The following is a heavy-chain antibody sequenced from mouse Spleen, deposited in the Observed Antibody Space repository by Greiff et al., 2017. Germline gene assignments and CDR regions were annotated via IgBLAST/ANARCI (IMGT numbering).Heavy chain of an antibody. CDR3: ARGGTSFDY. CDR1: GYTFTSYW. D-gene: IGHD4-1*01. CDR2: INPSNGRT. J-gene: IGHJ2*01. Sequence: QVQLQQPGAELVKPGASVKLSCKASGYTFTSYWMHWVKQRPGQGLEWIGEINPSNGRTNYNEKFKSKATLTVDKSSSTAYMQLSSLTSEDSAVYYCARGGTSFDYWGQGTTLTVSS. V-gene: IGHV1S81*02.